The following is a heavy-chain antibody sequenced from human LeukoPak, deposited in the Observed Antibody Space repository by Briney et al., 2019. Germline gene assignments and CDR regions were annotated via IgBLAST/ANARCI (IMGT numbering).Heavy chain of an antibody. CDR2: IYYSGST. J-gene: IGHJ5*02. Sequence: SETLSLTCAVYGGSFSGYYWSWIRQPPGKGLEWIGSIYYSGSTYYNPSLKSRVTISVDTSKNQFSLKLSSVTAADTAVYYCARHADPGGGNSRDWFDPWGQGTLVTVSS. D-gene: IGHD4-23*01. V-gene: IGHV4-34*01. CDR3: ARHADPGGGNSRDWFDP. CDR1: GGSFSGYY.